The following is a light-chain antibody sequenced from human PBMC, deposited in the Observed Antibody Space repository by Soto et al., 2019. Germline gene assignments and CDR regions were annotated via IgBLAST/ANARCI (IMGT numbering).Light chain of an antibody. CDR1: QSVKNL. J-gene: IGKJ4*01. Sequence: EIVLTQSPATLSLSPGERATLSCRASQSVKNLLAWYQQKSGQAPRLIIYDASNRATGIPGRFSGSGSGTDFTLTISSLEPEDFAFYYCQQRFNWLTFGGGTKVEIK. CDR3: QQRFNWLT. V-gene: IGKV3-11*01. CDR2: DAS.